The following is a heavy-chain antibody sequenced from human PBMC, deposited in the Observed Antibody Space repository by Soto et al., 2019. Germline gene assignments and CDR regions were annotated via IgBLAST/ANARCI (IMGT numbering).Heavy chain of an antibody. CDR1: GYSFTSYW. J-gene: IGHJ5*02. CDR2: IYPGDSDT. Sequence: GESLKISCKGSGYSFTSYWIGWVRQMPGKGLEWMGIIYPGDSDTRYSPSFQGQVTISADKSISTAYLQWSSLKASDTAMYYCARFGQGMLTYNWFDPWGQGTLVTVSS. CDR3: ARFGQGMLTYNWFDP. D-gene: IGHD2-8*01. V-gene: IGHV5-51*01.